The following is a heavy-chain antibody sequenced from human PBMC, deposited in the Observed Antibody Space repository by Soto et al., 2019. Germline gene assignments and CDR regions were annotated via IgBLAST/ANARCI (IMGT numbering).Heavy chain of an antibody. CDR1: GGSTSSGGYY. CDR3: ARDVATDYDILTGLSAFDI. Sequence: PSETLSLTCTVSGGSTSSGGYYWSWIRQHPGKGLEWIGYIYYSGSTYYNPSLKSRVTISVDTSKNQFSLKLSSVTAADTAVYYCARDVATDYDILTGLSAFDIWGQGTMVTVSS. J-gene: IGHJ3*02. V-gene: IGHV4-31*03. D-gene: IGHD3-9*01. CDR2: IYYSGST.